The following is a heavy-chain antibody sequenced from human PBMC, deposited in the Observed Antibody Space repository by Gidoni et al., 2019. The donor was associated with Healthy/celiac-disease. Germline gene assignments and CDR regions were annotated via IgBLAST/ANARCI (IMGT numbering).Heavy chain of an antibody. D-gene: IGHD2-2*01. Sequence: QVQLVQSGAEVKKPGSSVKVSCKASGGTFSSYAISWVGQAPGQGLEWMGGIIPIFGTANYAQKVQGRVTITADESTSTAYMELSRLRSEDTAVYYCARWESYCSSTSCYNYYYYGMDVWGQGTTVTVAS. J-gene: IGHJ6*02. CDR1: GGTFSSYA. CDR3: ARWESYCSSTSCYNYYYYGMDV. V-gene: IGHV1-69*01. CDR2: IIPIFGTA.